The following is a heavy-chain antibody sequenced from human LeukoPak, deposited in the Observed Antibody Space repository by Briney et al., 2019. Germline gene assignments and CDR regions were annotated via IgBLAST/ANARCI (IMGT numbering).Heavy chain of an antibody. CDR2: INHSGST. V-gene: IGHV4-34*01. CDR1: GGSFSGYY. CDR3: ARWYYDFWSGYFGFDP. D-gene: IGHD3-3*01. Sequence: PSETLSLTCAVYGGSFSGYYWSWIRQPPGKGLEWIGEINHSGSTNYNPSLKSRVTISVDTSKNQFSLKLSSVTAADTAVYYCARWYYDFWSGYFGFDPWGQGTLVTVSS. J-gene: IGHJ5*02.